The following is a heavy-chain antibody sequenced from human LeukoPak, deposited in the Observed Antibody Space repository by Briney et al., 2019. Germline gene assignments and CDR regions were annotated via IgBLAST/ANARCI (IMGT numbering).Heavy chain of an antibody. CDR1: GFTFDDYA. J-gene: IGHJ4*02. D-gene: IGHD3-22*01. Sequence: GGSLRLSCAASGFTFDDYAMHWVRQAPGKGLEWVSGISWNSGSIGYADSVKGRFTISRDNAKNSLYLQMNSLRAEDTALYYCARANYDSSGYYAPDYWGQGTLVTVSS. V-gene: IGHV3-9*01. CDR3: ARANYDSSGYYAPDY. CDR2: ISWNSGSI.